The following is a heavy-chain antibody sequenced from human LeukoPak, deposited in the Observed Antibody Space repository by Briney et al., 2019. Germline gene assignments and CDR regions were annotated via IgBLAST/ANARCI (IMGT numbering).Heavy chain of an antibody. CDR1: GGSFSGYY. J-gene: IGHJ5*02. D-gene: IGHD3-10*01. Sequence: ETLSLTCAVYGGSFSGYYWSWIRQPPGKGLEWIGEINHSGSTNYNPSLKSRVTISVDTSKNQFSLKLSSVTAADTAVYYCARGRVRGVMAPKWFDPWGQGTLVTVSS. CDR3: ARGRVRGVMAPKWFDP. CDR2: INHSGST. V-gene: IGHV4-34*01.